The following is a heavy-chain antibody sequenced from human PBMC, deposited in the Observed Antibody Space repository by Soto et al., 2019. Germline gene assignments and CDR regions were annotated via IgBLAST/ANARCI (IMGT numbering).Heavy chain of an antibody. J-gene: IGHJ4*02. CDR1: GGSFSGYY. CDR2: INHSGST. V-gene: IGHV4-34*01. CDR3: ATYYYDSSGYPRGNY. D-gene: IGHD3-22*01. Sequence: QVQLQQWGAGLLKPSETLSLTCAVYGGSFSGYYWSWIRQPPGKGLEWIGEINHSGSTNSNPSLKSLVTISVDTSKNQFSLKLSSVTAADTAVYYCATYYYDSSGYPRGNYWGQGTLVTVSS.